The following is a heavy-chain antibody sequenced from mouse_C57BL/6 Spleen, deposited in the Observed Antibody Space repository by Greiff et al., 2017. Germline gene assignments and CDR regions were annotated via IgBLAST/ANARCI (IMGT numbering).Heavy chain of an antibody. Sequence: EVQVVESGGDLVKPGGSLKLSCAAFGFTFSSYGMSWVRQTPDKRLEWVATISSGGSYTYYPDSVKGRFTISRDNAKNTLYLQMSSLKSEDTAMYYCASTVVATNDYWGQGTTLTVSS. CDR2: ISSGGSYT. J-gene: IGHJ2*01. CDR3: ASTVVATNDY. CDR1: GFTFSSYG. V-gene: IGHV5-6*01. D-gene: IGHD1-1*01.